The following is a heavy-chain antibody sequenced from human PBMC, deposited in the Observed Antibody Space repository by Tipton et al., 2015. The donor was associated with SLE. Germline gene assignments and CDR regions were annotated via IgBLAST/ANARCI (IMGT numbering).Heavy chain of an antibody. V-gene: IGHV4-34*01. Sequence: LRLSCAVYGGSFSGYYWSWIRQPPGKGLEWIGEINHSGSTNYNPSLKSRVTISIDTSKNQFSLKLSSVTAADTAVYYCARGIGAFDIWGQGTMVTVSS. CDR3: ARGIGAFDI. CDR2: INHSGST. CDR1: GGSFSGYY. J-gene: IGHJ3*02.